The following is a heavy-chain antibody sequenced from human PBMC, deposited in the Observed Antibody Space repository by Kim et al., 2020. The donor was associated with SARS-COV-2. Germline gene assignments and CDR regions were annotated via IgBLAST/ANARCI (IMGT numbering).Heavy chain of an antibody. V-gene: IGHV3-23*01. CDR1: GCTFSSYA. CDR3: ATPGYTAMGS. Sequence: GGSLRLSCAASGCTFSSYAMSWVRQAPGKGLEWVSAISGSGGSTYYADSVKGRFTISRDNSKNTLYLQRNSLRAEDTAVYYCATPGYTAMGSWGQGTLVTVSS. J-gene: IGHJ4*02. CDR2: ISGSGGST. D-gene: IGHD5-18*01.